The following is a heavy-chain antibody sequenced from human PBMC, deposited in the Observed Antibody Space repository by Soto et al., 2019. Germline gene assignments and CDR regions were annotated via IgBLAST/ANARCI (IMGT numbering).Heavy chain of an antibody. V-gene: IGHV1-46*03. Sequence: GASVKVSCKASGYTFTSYYMHWVRQAPGQGLEWMGIINPSGGSTSYAQKFQGRVTMTRDTSTSTVYIDLSSLRSEDTAGYYCARGGGGDYKYYYYYYMDVWGKGTTVTVSS. CDR2: INPSGGST. CDR3: ARGGGGDYKYYYYYYMDV. CDR1: GYTFTSYY. J-gene: IGHJ6*03. D-gene: IGHD4-17*01.